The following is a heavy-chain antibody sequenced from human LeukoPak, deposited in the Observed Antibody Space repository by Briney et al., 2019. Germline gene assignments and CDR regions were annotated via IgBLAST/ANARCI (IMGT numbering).Heavy chain of an antibody. D-gene: IGHD3-10*01. CDR2: INHSGST. CDR1: GGSFSGYY. V-gene: IGHV4-34*01. J-gene: IGHJ4*02. CDR3: ARGLRSYYSYAHFDY. Sequence: KPSETLSLTCAVYGGSFSGYYWSWIRQPPGKGLEWIGEINHSGSTNYNPSLKSRVTISVDTSKNQFSLKLSSVTAADTAVYYCARGLRSYYSYAHFDYWGQGTLVTVSS.